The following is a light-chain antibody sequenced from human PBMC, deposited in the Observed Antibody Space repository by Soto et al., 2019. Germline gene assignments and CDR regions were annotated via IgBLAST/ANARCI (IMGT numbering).Light chain of an antibody. CDR2: YIS. CDR3: QQHNQWPIT. J-gene: IGKJ5*01. Sequence: EIVMTQSPATLSVSPGETASLSCRASQSAGNFLAWYKQKPGQAPRLLIYYISTRATGIPARFSGSGSGTEFTLTINSLQSEDSAVYYCQQHNQWPITFGQRTRLEIK. V-gene: IGKV3D-15*01. CDR1: QSAGNF.